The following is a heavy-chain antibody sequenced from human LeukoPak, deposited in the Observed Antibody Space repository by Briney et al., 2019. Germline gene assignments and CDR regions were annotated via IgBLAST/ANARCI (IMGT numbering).Heavy chain of an antibody. CDR3: ARLPTFYYDSSGYHYDY. CDR1: GFTFNNYA. CDR2: ISGSGPST. D-gene: IGHD3-22*01. Sequence: GGSLRLSCVASGFTFNNYAMSWVRQAPGKGLEWVSSISGSGPSTDYTDAVKGRFIISRDKSKNTLHLQMNSLRAEDTALYYCARLPTFYYDSSGYHYDYWGQGTLVTVSS. V-gene: IGHV3-23*01. J-gene: IGHJ4*02.